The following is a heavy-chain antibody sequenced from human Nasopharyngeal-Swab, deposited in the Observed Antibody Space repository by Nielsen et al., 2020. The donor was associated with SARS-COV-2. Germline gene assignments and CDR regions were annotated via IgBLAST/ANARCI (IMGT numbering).Heavy chain of an antibody. CDR2: IKQDGSEK. V-gene: IGHV3-7*03. Sequence: GESLKISCAASGFTFSSYWMSWVRQAPGKGLEWVANIKQDGSEKYYVDSVKGRFTISRDNSKNTLYLQMNSLRAEDTAVYYCAKSESSSTRSALFDIWGQGTMVTVSS. D-gene: IGHD2-2*01. J-gene: IGHJ3*02. CDR3: AKSESSSTRSALFDI. CDR1: GFTFSSYW.